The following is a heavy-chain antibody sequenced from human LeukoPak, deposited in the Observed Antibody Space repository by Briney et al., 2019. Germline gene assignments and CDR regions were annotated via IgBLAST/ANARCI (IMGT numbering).Heavy chain of an antibody. D-gene: IGHD3-16*02. CDR1: GGSISSYY. V-gene: IGHV4-59*01. CDR2: IYYSEST. J-gene: IGHJ6*02. CDR3: ARVSDYVWGSYRYQDDYGWDV. Sequence: PSETLSLTCTVSGGSISSYYWSWIRQPPGKGLEWIGYIYYSESTNYNPSLKSRVTISVDTSKNQFSLKLSSVTAADTAVYYCARVSDYVWGSYRYQDDYGWDVWGQGTTVTVSS.